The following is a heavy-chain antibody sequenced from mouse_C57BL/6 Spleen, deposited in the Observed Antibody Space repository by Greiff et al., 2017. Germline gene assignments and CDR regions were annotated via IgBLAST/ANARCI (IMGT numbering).Heavy chain of an antibody. CDR1: GFTFSSYA. V-gene: IGHV5-4*03. CDR3: ARDNWPYYFDY. J-gene: IGHJ2*01. Sequence: EVKLQESGGGLAKPGGSLKLSCAASGFTFSSYAMSWVRQTPEKRLEWVATISDGGSYTYYPDNVKGRFTISRDNAKNNLYLQMSHLKSEDTAMYYCARDNWPYYFDYWGQGTTLTVSS. D-gene: IGHD4-1*01. CDR2: ISDGGSYT.